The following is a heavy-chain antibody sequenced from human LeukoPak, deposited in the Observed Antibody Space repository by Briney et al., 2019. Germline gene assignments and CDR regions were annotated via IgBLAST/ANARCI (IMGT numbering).Heavy chain of an antibody. CDR1: RFTFASYW. V-gene: IGHV3-74*01. Sequence: GGSLRLSCAASRFTFASYWMHWVRQAPGKGLVWVSHINSDGSSTSYADSVKGRFTISRDNAKNTLYLQMNRLRAEDTGVYYCARKNGGFDYWGQGTLVTVSS. CDR2: INSDGSST. CDR3: ARKNGGFDY. J-gene: IGHJ4*02.